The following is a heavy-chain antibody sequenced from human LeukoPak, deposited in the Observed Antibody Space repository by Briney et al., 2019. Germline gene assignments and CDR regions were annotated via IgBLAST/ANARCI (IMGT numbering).Heavy chain of an antibody. J-gene: IGHJ4*02. CDR3: ARLSGSRDY. Sequence: PGGSLRLSCAASGFTFSSYEMNWVRQAPGKRLEWVSYISSSGSTIYYADSVKGRFTISRDNAKNSLYLQMTSMRAEDTAVYYCARLSGSRDYWGQGTLVTVSS. V-gene: IGHV3-48*03. D-gene: IGHD2-2*01. CDR1: GFTFSSYE. CDR2: ISSSGSTI.